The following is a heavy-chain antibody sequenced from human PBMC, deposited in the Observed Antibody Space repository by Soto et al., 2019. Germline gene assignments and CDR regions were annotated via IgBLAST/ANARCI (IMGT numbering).Heavy chain of an antibody. CDR3: ARIVSGITNWFDP. D-gene: IGHD1-26*01. V-gene: IGHV6-1*01. CDR1: GDSVSSNNSS. CDR2: TYYRSKWYY. Sequence: SQTLSLTCDISGDSVSSNNSSWSWVRQSPSRGLEWLGRTYYRSKWYYDYAESMKSRLAVIPDTSKNQFSLRLNSVTPDDTAVYYCARIVSGITNWFDPWGQGTLVTVSS. J-gene: IGHJ5*02.